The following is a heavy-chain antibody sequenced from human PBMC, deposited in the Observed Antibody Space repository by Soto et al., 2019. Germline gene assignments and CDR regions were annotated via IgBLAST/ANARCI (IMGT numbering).Heavy chain of an antibody. CDR3: ARVAAGGSYYGMDV. D-gene: IGHD1-26*01. Sequence: GSLGLSCASSGFTVSSYSMNWVRQATGKGLEWVSSISSSSSYIYYADSVKGRFTISRDNAKNSLYLQMNSLRAEDTAVYYCARVAAGGSYYGMDVWGQGTTVTVSS. CDR1: GFTVSSYS. CDR2: ISSSSSYI. V-gene: IGHV3-21*01. J-gene: IGHJ6*02.